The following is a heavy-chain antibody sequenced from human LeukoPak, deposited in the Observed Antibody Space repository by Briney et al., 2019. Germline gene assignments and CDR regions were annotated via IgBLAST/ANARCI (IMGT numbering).Heavy chain of an antibody. D-gene: IGHD3-22*01. CDR2: INHSGST. CDR3: AKDGINYYDISGYDI. CDR1: GGSFSGYY. J-gene: IGHJ4*02. Sequence: SETLSLTCAVYGGSFSGYYWSWIRQPPGKGLEWIGEINHSGSTNYNPSLKSRVTISVDTSKNQFSLKLSSVTAADTAVYYCAKDGINYYDISGYDIWGQGTLVTVSS. V-gene: IGHV4-34*01.